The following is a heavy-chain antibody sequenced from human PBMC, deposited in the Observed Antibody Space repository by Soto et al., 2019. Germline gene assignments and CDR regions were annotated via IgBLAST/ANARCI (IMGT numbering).Heavy chain of an antibody. J-gene: IGHJ5*02. CDR1: GAALNSGKYY. V-gene: IGHV4-31*03. Sequence: SETLSLTCSVSGAALNSGKYYWSWIRQVPGKGLEWIGHIYVTGAVDYNPSLRDRITISQDTSERQFSLNLRLVTAADTAVYYCARLRIATNNYKWFDPWGQGTLVT. CDR3: ARLRIATNNYKWFDP. CDR2: IYVTGAV. D-gene: IGHD2-21*01.